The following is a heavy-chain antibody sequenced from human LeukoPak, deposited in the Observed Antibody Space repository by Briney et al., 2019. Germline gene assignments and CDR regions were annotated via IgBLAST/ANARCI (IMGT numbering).Heavy chain of an antibody. D-gene: IGHD3-16*02. V-gene: IGHV3-7*01. CDR1: GFTFSSYW. J-gene: IGHJ4*02. CDR3: ARVGGRYSPLGY. CDR2: IKQDGSEK. Sequence: GGSLRLSCAASGFTFSSYWMSWVRQAPGKGLEWVANIKQDGSEKYYVDSVKGRFTISRDNDKNSLFLQMTSLRAEDTAVYYCARVGGRYSPLGYWGQGTLVTVSS.